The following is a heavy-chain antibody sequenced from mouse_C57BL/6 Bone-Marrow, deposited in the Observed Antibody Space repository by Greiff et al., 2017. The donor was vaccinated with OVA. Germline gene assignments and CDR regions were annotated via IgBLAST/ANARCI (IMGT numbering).Heavy chain of an antibody. Sequence: EVKLVESGPGLAKPSQTLSLTCSVTGYSITSDYWNWIRKFPGNKLEYMGYISYSGSTYYNPSLKSRISITRDTSKNQYYLQVNSVTTEDTATYYCASSVNSDWYFDVWGTGTTVTVSS. D-gene: IGHD1-3*01. CDR3: ASSVNSDWYFDV. J-gene: IGHJ1*03. CDR2: ISYSGST. V-gene: IGHV3-8*01. CDR1: GYSITSDY.